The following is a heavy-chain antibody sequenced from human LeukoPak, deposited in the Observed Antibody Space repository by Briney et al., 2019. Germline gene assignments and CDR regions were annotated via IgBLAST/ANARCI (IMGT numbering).Heavy chain of an antibody. CDR3: ASVLGRGGVFDP. Sequence: GGSLRLSCAASGFAFNSYTINWVRQAPGKGLEWVSSISGDSYYIYYAESVRGRFTISRDNAKKSAYLQMNSLRAEDTAVYYCASVLGRGGVFDPWGQGTLVTVSS. J-gene: IGHJ5*02. D-gene: IGHD2-8*02. CDR2: ISGDSYYI. V-gene: IGHV3-21*01. CDR1: GFAFNSYT.